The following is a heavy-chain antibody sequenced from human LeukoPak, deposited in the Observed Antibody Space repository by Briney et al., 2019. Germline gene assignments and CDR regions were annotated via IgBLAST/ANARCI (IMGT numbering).Heavy chain of an antibody. Sequence: SETLSLTCTVSGGSISSYYWSWIRQPPGKGLEWIGYIYYSGSTNYNPSLKSRVTISVDTSKNQFSLKLSSVTAADTAVYYCAASLGYCSGGSCYSRRGVDYWGQGTLVTVSS. CDR2: IYYSGST. CDR3: AASLGYCSGGSCYSRRGVDY. D-gene: IGHD2-15*01. CDR1: GGSISSYY. J-gene: IGHJ4*02. V-gene: IGHV4-59*01.